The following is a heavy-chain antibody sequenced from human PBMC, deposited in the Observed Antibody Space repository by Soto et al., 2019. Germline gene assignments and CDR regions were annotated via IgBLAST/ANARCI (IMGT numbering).Heavy chain of an antibody. CDR2: ISGSGGST. Sequence: VRQAPGKGLEWVSAISGSGGSTYYADSVKGRFTISRDNSKNTLYLQMNSLRAEDTAVYYCATPMGCFDYWGQGTLVTVSS. D-gene: IGHD3-16*01. CDR3: ATPMGCFDY. J-gene: IGHJ4*02. V-gene: IGHV3-23*01.